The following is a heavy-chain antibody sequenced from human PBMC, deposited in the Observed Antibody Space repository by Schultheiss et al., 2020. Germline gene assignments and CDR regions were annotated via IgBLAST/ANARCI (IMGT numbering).Heavy chain of an antibody. J-gene: IGHJ3*02. CDR1: GYTFTSYA. CDR3: ARMVRPTIVVVPADAFDI. D-gene: IGHD2-2*01. CDR2: INTNTGNP. Sequence: ALVKVSCKASGYTFTSYAMNWVRQAPGQGLEWMGWINTNTGNPAYAQGFTGRFVFSLDTSVSTAYLQISSLKAEDTAVYYCARMVRPTIVVVPADAFDIWGQGTMVTVSS. V-gene: IGHV7-4-1*02.